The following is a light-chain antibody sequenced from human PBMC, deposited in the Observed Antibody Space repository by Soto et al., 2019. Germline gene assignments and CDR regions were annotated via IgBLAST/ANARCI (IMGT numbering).Light chain of an antibody. J-gene: IGLJ2*01. CDR2: SNN. CDR3: AAWDDSLNAVV. Sequence: QSVLTQPPSASGTPGQRVTISCSGSSSNIGGNTVNWYQQLPGTAPRVLIYSNNQRPSGVPDRFSGSKSGTSASLAISGLQYEDEADDYCAAWDDSLNAVVFGGGTKLTVL. V-gene: IGLV1-44*01. CDR1: SSNIGGNT.